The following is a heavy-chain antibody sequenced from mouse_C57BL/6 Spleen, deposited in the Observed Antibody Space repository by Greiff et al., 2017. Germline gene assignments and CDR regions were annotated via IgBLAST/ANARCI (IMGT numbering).Heavy chain of an antibody. D-gene: IGHD3-2*02. J-gene: IGHJ3*01. V-gene: IGHV1-69*01. CDR3: ARGPESSGYGFAY. CDR1: GYTFTSYW. Sequence: VQLQQPGAELVMPGASVKLSCKASGYTFTSYWMHWVKQRPGQGLEWIGEIDPSDSYTNYNQKFKGKSTLTVDKSSSTAYMQLSSLTSEDSAVYCCARGPESSGYGFAYWGQGTLVTVSA. CDR2: IDPSDSYT.